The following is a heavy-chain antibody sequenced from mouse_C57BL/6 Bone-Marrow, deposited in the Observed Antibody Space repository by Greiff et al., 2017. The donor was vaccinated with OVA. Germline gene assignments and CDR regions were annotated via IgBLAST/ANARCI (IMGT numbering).Heavy chain of an antibody. Sequence: EVKLVESEGGLVQPGRSMKLSCTASGFTFSDYYMAWVRQVPEKGLEWVANINYDGSSTYYLDSLKSRFIISRDNAKNILYLQMSSLKSEDTATYYCARDHPYYAMDYWGQGTSVTVSS. CDR2: INYDGSST. CDR1: GFTFSDYY. V-gene: IGHV5-16*01. J-gene: IGHJ4*01. CDR3: ARDHPYYAMDY.